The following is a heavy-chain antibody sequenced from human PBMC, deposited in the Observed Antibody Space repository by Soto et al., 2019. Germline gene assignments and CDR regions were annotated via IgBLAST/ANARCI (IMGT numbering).Heavy chain of an antibody. Sequence: QVQLQESGPGLVKPSQTLSLTCTVSGGSISSGDYYWSWIRQPPGKGLEWIGYIYYSGSTYYNPSLKSRVTLXXDXSXXQFSLKLSSVTAADTAVYYCARCVAYGSGSYLLDYWGQGTLVTVSS. CDR1: GGSISSGDYY. CDR3: ARCVAYGSGSYLLDY. D-gene: IGHD3-10*01. J-gene: IGHJ4*02. CDR2: IYYSGST. V-gene: IGHV4-30-4*01.